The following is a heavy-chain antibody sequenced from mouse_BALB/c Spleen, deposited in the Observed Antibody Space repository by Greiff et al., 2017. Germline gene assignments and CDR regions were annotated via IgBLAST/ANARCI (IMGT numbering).Heavy chain of an antibody. D-gene: IGHD2-12*01. CDR3: ARDDPYYAMDY. V-gene: IGHV3-2*02. CDR1: GYSITSDYA. Sequence: EVQRVESGPGLVKPSQSLSLTCTVTGYSITSDYAWNWIRQFPGNKLEWMGYISYSGSTSYNPSLKSRISITRDTSKNQFFLQLNSVTTEDTATYYCARDDPYYAMDYWGQGTSVTVSS. CDR2: ISYSGST. J-gene: IGHJ4*01.